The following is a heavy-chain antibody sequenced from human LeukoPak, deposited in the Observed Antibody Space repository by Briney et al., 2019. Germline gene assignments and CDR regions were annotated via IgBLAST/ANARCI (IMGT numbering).Heavy chain of an antibody. CDR2: IYTSGST. V-gene: IGHV4-4*07. D-gene: IGHD4-17*01. CDR1: GGSISSYY. Sequence: SETLSLTCTVSGGSISSYYWSWIRQPAGKGLEWIGRIYTSGSTNYNPSLKSRVTMSVDTSKNQFSLKLSSVTAADTAVYYCARENDYGGYGLPEYFQHWGQGTLVTVSS. J-gene: IGHJ1*01. CDR3: ARENDYGGYGLPEYFQH.